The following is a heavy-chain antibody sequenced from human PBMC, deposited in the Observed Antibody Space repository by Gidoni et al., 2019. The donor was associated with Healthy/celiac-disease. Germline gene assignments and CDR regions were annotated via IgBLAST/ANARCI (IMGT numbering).Heavy chain of an antibody. V-gene: IGHV4-34*01. Sequence: QVQLQQWGAGLLKPSETLSLTCAVYGGSFIGYYWSWIRQPPGKGLEWIGEINHSGSTNYNPSLKSRVTISVDTSKNQFSLKLSSVTAADTAVYYCARALAAQLFDYWGQGTLVTVSS. CDR3: ARALAAQLFDY. CDR1: GGSFIGYY. J-gene: IGHJ4*02. D-gene: IGHD1-1*01. CDR2: INHSGST.